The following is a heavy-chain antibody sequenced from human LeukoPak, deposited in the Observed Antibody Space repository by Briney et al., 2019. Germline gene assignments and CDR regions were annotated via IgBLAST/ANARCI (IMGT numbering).Heavy chain of an antibody. D-gene: IGHD5-18*01. CDR3: AKDQELRGYSYGSDY. CDR1: GFTFSSYG. Sequence: GGSLRLSCAASGFTFSSYGMHWVRQAPGKGLEWVAFIRYDGSNKYYADSVKGRFTISRDNSKNTLYLQMNSLRAEDTAVYYCAKDQELRGYSYGSDYWGQGTLVTVSS. V-gene: IGHV3-30*02. J-gene: IGHJ4*02. CDR2: IRYDGSNK.